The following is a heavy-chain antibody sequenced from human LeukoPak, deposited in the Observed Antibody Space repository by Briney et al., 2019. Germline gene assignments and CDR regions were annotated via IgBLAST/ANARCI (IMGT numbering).Heavy chain of an antibody. CDR2: ITSSGSPR. V-gene: IGHV3-48*03. CDR3: ARVPGAVYYDYMDV. J-gene: IGHJ6*03. Sequence: GGSLRLSCAASGFTFSSYDMNWVRQAPGKGLEWVAFITSSGSPRYYADSVKGRSTISRDNANNSLYLQMNTLRAEDTAVYYCARVPGAVYYDYMDVWGKGTTVTVSS. CDR1: GFTFSSYD. D-gene: IGHD6-19*01.